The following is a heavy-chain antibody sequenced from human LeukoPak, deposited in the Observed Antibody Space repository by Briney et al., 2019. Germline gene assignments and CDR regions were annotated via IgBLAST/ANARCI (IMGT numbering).Heavy chain of an antibody. CDR2: ISSSSSYI. V-gene: IGHV3-21*01. Sequence: GGSLRLSCAASGFTFSSYSMNWVRQAPGKGLEWVSSISSSSSYIYYADSVKGRFTISRDNAKNSLYLQMNSLRAEDTAVYYCARETQQLVPEYYFDYWGQGTLVTVSS. D-gene: IGHD6-13*01. J-gene: IGHJ4*02. CDR1: GFTFSSYS. CDR3: ARETQQLVPEYYFDY.